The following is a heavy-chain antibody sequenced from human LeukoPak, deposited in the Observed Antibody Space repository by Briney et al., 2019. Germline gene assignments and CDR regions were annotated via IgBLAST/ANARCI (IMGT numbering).Heavy chain of an antibody. J-gene: IGHJ4*02. V-gene: IGHV3-7*03. CDR2: INQDGSQK. CDR1: GFTFSSYW. CDR3: ARDWFDGDYDRFDY. Sequence: GGSLRLSCAVSGFTFSSYWMSWFRQAPGKGLEWVANINQDGSQKFSADSVKGRFTISRDNAKNSLSLQMNSRRVEDTVVYYWARDWFDGDYDRFDYWGQGTLVTVSS. D-gene: IGHD4-17*01.